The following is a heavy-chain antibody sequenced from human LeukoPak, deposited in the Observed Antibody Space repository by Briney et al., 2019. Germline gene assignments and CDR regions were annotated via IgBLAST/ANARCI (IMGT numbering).Heavy chain of an antibody. D-gene: IGHD3-22*01. CDR1: GFTFSRSA. Sequence: GGSLRLSCAASGFTFSRSAMTWVRQGPGTGLEFVASIIYSGGATYHADSVKGRFTISRDNSKNTLYLQMNSLRAEDTALYYCAKDGLYYDGSEHVYYFDSWGQGTLVTVSS. CDR2: IIYSGGAT. V-gene: IGHV3-23*01. J-gene: IGHJ4*02. CDR3: AKDGLYYDGSEHVYYFDS.